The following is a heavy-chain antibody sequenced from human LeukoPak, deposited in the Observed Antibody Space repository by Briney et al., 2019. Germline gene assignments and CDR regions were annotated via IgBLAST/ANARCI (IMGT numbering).Heavy chain of an antibody. Sequence: ASVKVSCKASGYTFTSYAMHWVRQAPGQRLEWMGWINAGNGNTKYSQKFQGRVTITRDTSASTAYMELSSLRSEDTAVYYCATPANDYGDYYDGMDVWGQGTTVTVSS. CDR3: ATPANDYGDYYDGMDV. CDR1: GYTFTSYA. J-gene: IGHJ6*02. CDR2: INAGNGNT. V-gene: IGHV1-3*01. D-gene: IGHD4-17*01.